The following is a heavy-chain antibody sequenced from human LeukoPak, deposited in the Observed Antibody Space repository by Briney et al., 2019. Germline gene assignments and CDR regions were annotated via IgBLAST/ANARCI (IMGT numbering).Heavy chain of an antibody. Sequence: PGGSLRLSCAASGFTFSDYWMTWVRQAPGKGLEWVANIKKDGREKYYVDSVKGRFTMSRDNAKNSLFLQMNSLRAEDTAAYFCARVSGTNTFDIWGHGTMVTVSS. V-gene: IGHV3-7*01. CDR1: GFTFSDYW. J-gene: IGHJ3*02. D-gene: IGHD5-12*01. CDR3: ARVSGTNTFDI. CDR2: IKKDGREK.